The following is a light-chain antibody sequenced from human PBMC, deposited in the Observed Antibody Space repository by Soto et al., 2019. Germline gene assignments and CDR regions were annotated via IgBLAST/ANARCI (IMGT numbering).Light chain of an antibody. CDR3: MQIAHFPRT. CDR1: QSLVNSDGNTY. J-gene: IGKJ1*01. CDR2: RVS. V-gene: IGKV2-24*01. Sequence: DVVLTLTPLSSPVTLGQPASISCKSSQSLVNSDGNTYMSWLQQRPGQPPRLLIYRVSNRFSGVPDRFSGSGAGTDFTLRISRVEAEDVGVYYCMQIAHFPRTFGQGTKVEIK.